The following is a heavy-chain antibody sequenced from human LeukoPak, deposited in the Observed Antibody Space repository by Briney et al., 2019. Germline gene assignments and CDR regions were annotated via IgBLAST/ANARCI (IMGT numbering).Heavy chain of an antibody. V-gene: IGHV3-33*08. D-gene: IGHD3-10*01. Sequence: GGSLRLSCAASGFTFSSYGMHWVRQAPGKGLEWVAVIWYDGSNKYYVDSVKGRFTISRDNSKNTLYLQMNSLRAENTAVYYCARGAYGSGTYHDFDIWGQGTMVTVSS. J-gene: IGHJ3*02. CDR1: GFTFSSYG. CDR3: ARGAYGSGTYHDFDI. CDR2: IWYDGSNK.